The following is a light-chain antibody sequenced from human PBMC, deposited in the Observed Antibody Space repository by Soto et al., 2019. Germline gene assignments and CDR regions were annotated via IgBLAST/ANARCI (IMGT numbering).Light chain of an antibody. Sequence: QSVLTQPRSVSGSPGQSVTISCTRTSSDVGGYNYVSWYQQHPGKAPKFMIYDVTKRPSGVPDRFSGSKSGNTASLTISGLQAEDEADYFCCSYAGSYTVLFGGGTKLTVL. J-gene: IGLJ2*01. V-gene: IGLV2-11*01. CDR3: CSYAGSYTVL. CDR2: DVT. CDR1: SSDVGGYNY.